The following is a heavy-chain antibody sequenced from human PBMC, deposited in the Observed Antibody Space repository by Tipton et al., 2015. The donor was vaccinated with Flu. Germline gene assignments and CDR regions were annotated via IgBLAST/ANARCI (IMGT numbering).Heavy chain of an antibody. CDR1: GFTFTNYW. V-gene: IGHV3-7*01. CDR3: ARPGMAVARSWYFDL. J-gene: IGHJ2*01. D-gene: IGHD6-19*01. CDR2: IGQDGSVK. Sequence: SLRLSCAASGFTFTNYWMTWVRQAPGKGLEWVANIGQDGSVKYYVDSVRGRFTISRDNARNSLYLQMDSLGAEDTAVYYCARPGMAVARSWYFDLWGRGTLVTVSS.